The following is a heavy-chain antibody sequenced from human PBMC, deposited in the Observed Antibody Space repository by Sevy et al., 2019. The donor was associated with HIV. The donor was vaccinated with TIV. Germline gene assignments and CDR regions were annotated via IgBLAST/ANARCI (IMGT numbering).Heavy chain of an antibody. D-gene: IGHD1-26*01. J-gene: IGHJ4*02. Sequence: GGCLRLSCAASGFTFNAYSMNWVRQAPGKGLEWVSSISSSGDHIYYADSVKGRFTVSRDNAKNSLYLQINSLRVEDTAVYYCASFSGSYWGQGTLVTVSS. CDR3: ASFSGSY. V-gene: IGHV3-21*01. CDR2: ISSSGDHI. CDR1: GFTFNAYS.